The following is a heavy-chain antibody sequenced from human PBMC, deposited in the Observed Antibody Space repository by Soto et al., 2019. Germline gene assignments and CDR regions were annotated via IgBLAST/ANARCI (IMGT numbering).Heavy chain of an antibody. CDR1: GGFISSYY. D-gene: IGHD4-17*01. CDR2: IHYNGNT. CDR3: ATLTTVTTNFDF. Sequence: PSETLSLTCTVSGGFISSYYWSWIRQPPGKGLEWIGYIHYNGNTNYSPSLKSRVTISVDTSKNQFSLNLSSVTAADTAVYYCATLTTVTTNFDFWGQGTLVTVSS. V-gene: IGHV4-59*01. J-gene: IGHJ4*02.